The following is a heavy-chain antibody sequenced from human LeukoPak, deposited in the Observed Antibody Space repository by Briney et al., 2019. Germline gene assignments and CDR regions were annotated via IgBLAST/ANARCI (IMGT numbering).Heavy chain of an antibody. Sequence: GGSLRLSCAASGFTFSDYYMSWIRQAPGKGLEWVSYISSSGSTIYYVDSVKGRFTISRDNAKNSLYLQMNSLRAEDTAVYYCARDVYYGSGSYYRPRFGPWGQGTLVTASS. J-gene: IGHJ5*02. CDR1: GFTFSDYY. V-gene: IGHV3-11*01. D-gene: IGHD3-10*01. CDR2: ISSSGSTI. CDR3: ARDVYYGSGSYYRPRFGP.